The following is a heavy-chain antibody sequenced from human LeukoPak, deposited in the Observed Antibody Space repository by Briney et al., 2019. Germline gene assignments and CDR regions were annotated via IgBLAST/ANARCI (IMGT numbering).Heavy chain of an antibody. CDR1: GFTFSSHW. D-gene: IGHD6-13*01. CDR2: IKQDGSEK. J-gene: IGHJ5*02. CDR3: ASLSAAAGTWWFDP. V-gene: IGHV3-7*01. Sequence: SGGSLRLSCAASGFTFSSHWMSWVRQAPGKGLEWVANIKQDGSEKYYVDSVKGRFTISRDNAKNSLSLQMNSLRAEDTAVYYCASLSAAAGTWWFDPWGQGTLVTVSS.